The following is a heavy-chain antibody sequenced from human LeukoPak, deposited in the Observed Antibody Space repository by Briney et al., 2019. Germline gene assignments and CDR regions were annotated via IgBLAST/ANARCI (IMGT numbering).Heavy chain of an antibody. D-gene: IGHD6-19*01. CDR1: GFTFSNYW. J-gene: IGHJ4*02. V-gene: IGHV3-7*01. Sequence: GSLRLSCAASGFTFSNYWMSWVRQAPGKGLEWVANIKDDGSGKYYVDSLKGRFTISRDNAKNSLYLQMNSLRAEDTAVYYCAREAQWLPTHWGQGTLVTVSS. CDR3: AREAQWLPTH. CDR2: IKDDGSGK.